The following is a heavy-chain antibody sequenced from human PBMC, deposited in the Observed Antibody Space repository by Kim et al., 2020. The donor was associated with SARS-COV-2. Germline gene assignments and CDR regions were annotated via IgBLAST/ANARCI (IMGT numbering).Heavy chain of an antibody. Sequence: GGSLRLSCAASGFTFSIYWMSWVRQARGKGLEWVADIKQDGSEKYYVDSVKGRFTIYRDNAKNSLYLQMNSLRAEDTAVYYCANYGPYWYCDLCGRGPLVTV. CDR2: IKQDGSEK. CDR1: GFTFSIYW. J-gene: IGHJ2*01. CDR3: ANYGPYWYCDL. V-gene: IGHV3-7*03. D-gene: IGHD4-17*01.